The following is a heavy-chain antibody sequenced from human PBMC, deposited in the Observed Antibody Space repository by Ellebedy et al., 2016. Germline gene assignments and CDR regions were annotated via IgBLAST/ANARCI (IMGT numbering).Heavy chain of an antibody. CDR2: IWDDGSHK. Sequence: GESLKISCAASGFTFSLYGMHWVRQAPGKGLEWVAVIWDDGSHKYYRDSVKGRFTISRDNSTNTLYLQMNNLRAEDTAVYYCARHGSGSSSIDCWGEGTLVTVSS. CDR3: ARHGSGSSSIDC. V-gene: IGHV3-33*01. J-gene: IGHJ4*02. D-gene: IGHD6-6*01. CDR1: GFTFSLYG.